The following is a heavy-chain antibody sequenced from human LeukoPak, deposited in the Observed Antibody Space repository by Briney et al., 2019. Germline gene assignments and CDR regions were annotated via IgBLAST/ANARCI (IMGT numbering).Heavy chain of an antibody. D-gene: IGHD3-3*01. CDR3: ARDQYDTWSRRGNFDS. J-gene: IGHJ4*02. V-gene: IGHV3-7*03. CDR1: GFTFSTYA. CDR2: IKLDGSEK. Sequence: GGSLRLSCAASGFTFSTYAMSWVRQAPGKGLEWVANIKLDGSEKNYVDSVKGRFTISRDNTKNSLYLQMNSLRAEDTAVFYCARDQYDTWSRRGNFDSWGQGTLVIVSS.